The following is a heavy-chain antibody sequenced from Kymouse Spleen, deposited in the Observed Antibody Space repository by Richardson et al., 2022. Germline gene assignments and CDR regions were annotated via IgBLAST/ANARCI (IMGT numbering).Heavy chain of an antibody. CDR3: ARGRYFDWLLPEYNWFDP. J-gene: IGHJ5*02. CDR1: GDSVSSNSAA. V-gene: IGHV6-1*01. Sequence: QVQLQQSGPGLVKPSQTLSLTCAISGDSVSSNSAAWNWIRQSPSRGLEWLGRTYYRSKWYNDYAVSVKSRITINPDTSKNQFSLQLNSVTPEDTAVYYCARGRYFDWLLPEYNWFDPWGQGTLVTVSS. D-gene: IGHD3-9*01. CDR2: TYYRSKWYN.